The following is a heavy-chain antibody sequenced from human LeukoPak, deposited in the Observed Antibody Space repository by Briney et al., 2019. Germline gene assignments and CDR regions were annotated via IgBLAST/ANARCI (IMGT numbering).Heavy chain of an antibody. V-gene: IGHV3-23*01. Sequence: GGSLRLSCAASGFTFSKYGMNWDRQAPGKGLEWVSGIGVGGTTYYAASVKGRFPTSRDTSKNTLYLQMNSLRAEDMAVYYCAKAQGYYDCWGQGTLVTVSS. J-gene: IGHJ4*02. CDR1: GFTFSKYG. D-gene: IGHD3-22*01. CDR3: AKAQGYYDC. CDR2: IGVGGTT.